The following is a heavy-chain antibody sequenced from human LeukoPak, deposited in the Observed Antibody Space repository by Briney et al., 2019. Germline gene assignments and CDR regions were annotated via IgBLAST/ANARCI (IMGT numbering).Heavy chain of an antibody. Sequence: ASVKVSCKASGGAFSSYAISWVRQAPGQGLEWMGGIIPVFGTPKYAQKFQGRVTITADESTSTANMELSSLRSEDTAVYYCASPRGSYTPVLYYSHYWGQGTLVTVSS. V-gene: IGHV1-69*13. J-gene: IGHJ4*02. CDR2: IIPVFGTP. CDR3: ASPRGSYTPVLYYSHY. CDR1: GGAFSSYA. D-gene: IGHD1-26*01.